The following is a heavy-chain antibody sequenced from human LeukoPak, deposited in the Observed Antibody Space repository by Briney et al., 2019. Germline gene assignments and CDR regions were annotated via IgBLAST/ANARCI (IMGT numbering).Heavy chain of an antibody. Sequence: GGSLRLSCAASGFTFSSYGMHWVRQAPGKGLEWVAVISYGGSNKYYADSVKGRFTISRDNSKNTLYLQMNSLRAEDTAVYYCAKDITTMVRGVMYGMDVWGQGTTVTVSS. CDR1: GFTFSSYG. J-gene: IGHJ6*02. D-gene: IGHD3-10*01. CDR2: ISYGGSNK. V-gene: IGHV3-30*18. CDR3: AKDITTMVRGVMYGMDV.